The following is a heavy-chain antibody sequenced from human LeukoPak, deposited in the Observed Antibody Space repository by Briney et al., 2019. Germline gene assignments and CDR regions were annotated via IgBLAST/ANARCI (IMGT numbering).Heavy chain of an antibody. Sequence: GGSLRLSCAASGFTFSSYAMSWVRQAPGKGLEWVAVISYDGSNKYYADSVKGRFTISRDNSKNTLYLQMNSLRAEDTAVYYCARDSESFFIGGGTFDYWGQGTLVTVSS. CDR3: ARDSESFFIGGGTFDY. D-gene: IGHD3-10*01. CDR2: ISYDGSNK. CDR1: GFTFSSYA. V-gene: IGHV3-30-3*01. J-gene: IGHJ4*02.